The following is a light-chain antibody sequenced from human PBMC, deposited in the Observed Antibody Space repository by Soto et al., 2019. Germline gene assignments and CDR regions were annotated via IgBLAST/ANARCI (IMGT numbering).Light chain of an antibody. Sequence: MTQSPDTLSVSPGERATLSCRASQNVGRNVAWYQQKPGKIPNLLIYAASTLQAGVPSRFSGSGSGTDFTLTISSLQPEDVAAYYCQKYNSAPLTFGGGTKVEIK. CDR1: QNVGRN. V-gene: IGKV1-27*01. J-gene: IGKJ4*01. CDR2: AAS. CDR3: QKYNSAPLT.